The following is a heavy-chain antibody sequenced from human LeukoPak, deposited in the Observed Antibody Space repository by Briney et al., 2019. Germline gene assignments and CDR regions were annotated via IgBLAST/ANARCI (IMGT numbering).Heavy chain of an antibody. CDR1: GFNFEDYA. Sequence: GRSLRLSCTASGFNFEDYAFNWVRQAPGKGLEWVARISWNSDHDYITYADSVKGRFTGSRESATNSLYHKMNGLRPGDMALYYCARGRGADDAFDIWGQGTMVTASS. J-gene: IGHJ3*02. V-gene: IGHV3-9*03. D-gene: IGHD3-10*01. CDR2: ISWNSDHDYI. CDR3: ARGRGADDAFDI.